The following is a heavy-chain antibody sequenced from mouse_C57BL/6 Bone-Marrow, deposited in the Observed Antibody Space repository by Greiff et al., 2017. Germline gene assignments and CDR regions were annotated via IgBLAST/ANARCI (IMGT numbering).Heavy chain of an antibody. CDR2: IYPGSGNT. CDR3: ARRYYDYDAGAMDY. D-gene: IGHD2-4*01. J-gene: IGHJ4*01. CDR1: GYTFTDYY. Sequence: QVQLQQSGAELVRPGASVKLSCKASGYTFTDYYINWVKQRPGQGLEWIARIYPGSGNTYYNEKFKGKATLTAEKTSSTAYMQLSSLTSEDSAVXFCARRYYDYDAGAMDYWGQGTSVTVSS. V-gene: IGHV1-76*01.